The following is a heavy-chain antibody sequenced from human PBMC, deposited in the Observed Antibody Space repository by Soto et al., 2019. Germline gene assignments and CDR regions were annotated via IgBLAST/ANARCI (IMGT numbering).Heavy chain of an antibody. J-gene: IGHJ6*02. D-gene: IGHD4-17*01. CDR1: GGSISSYY. CDR3: ARVGYGDDAYYGMDV. Sequence: SETLSLTCTVSGGSISSYYWSWIRQPPWKGLEWIGYIYYSGSTNYNPSLKSRVTISVDTSKNQFSLKLSSVTAADTAVYYCARVGYGDDAYYGMDVWGQGTTVTVSS. V-gene: IGHV4-59*01. CDR2: IYYSGST.